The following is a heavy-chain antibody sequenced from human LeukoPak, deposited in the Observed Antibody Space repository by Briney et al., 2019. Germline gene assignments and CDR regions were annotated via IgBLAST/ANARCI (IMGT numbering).Heavy chain of an antibody. CDR3: ARDPGTGTQTGGYFDY. V-gene: IGHV3-30-3*01. CDR1: GFTFSSYA. CDR2: ISYDGSNK. J-gene: IGHJ4*02. Sequence: PGESLRLSCAPSGFTFSSYAMHWVRQAPGKGLEWVAVISYDGSNKYYADSVKGRFTISRDNSKNTLYLQMNSLRAEDTAVYYCARDPGTGTQTGGYFDYWGQGTLVTVSS. D-gene: IGHD1-1*01.